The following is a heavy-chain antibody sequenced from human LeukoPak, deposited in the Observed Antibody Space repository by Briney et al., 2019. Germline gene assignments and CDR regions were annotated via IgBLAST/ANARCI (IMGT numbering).Heavy chain of an antibody. V-gene: IGHV3-21*01. CDR1: GFTFSSYS. D-gene: IGHD3-10*01. J-gene: IGHJ4*02. CDR2: ITSRSTYI. CDR3: ARLRITMVRGVIITFYSDY. Sequence: GGSLRLSCAASGFTFSSYSMYWVRQAPGKGLEWVSSITSRSTYIYYAESVKGRFTISRDNAKNSLYLQMNSLRAEDTAVYYCARLRITMVRGVIITFYSDYWGQGTLVTVSS.